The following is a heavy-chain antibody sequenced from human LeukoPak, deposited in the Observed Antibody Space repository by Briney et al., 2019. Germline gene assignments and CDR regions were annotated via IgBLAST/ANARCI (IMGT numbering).Heavy chain of an antibody. Sequence: ASVKVSCKASGYTFTSYYMHWVRQAPGQGLEWMGIINPSGGSTSYAQKFQGRVTMTRDTSTSTVYMELSSPRSEDTAVYYCARQKYYYDSSGYPDYWGQGTLVTVSS. D-gene: IGHD3-22*01. J-gene: IGHJ4*02. CDR2: INPSGGST. CDR1: GYTFTSYY. CDR3: ARQKYYYDSSGYPDY. V-gene: IGHV1-46*01.